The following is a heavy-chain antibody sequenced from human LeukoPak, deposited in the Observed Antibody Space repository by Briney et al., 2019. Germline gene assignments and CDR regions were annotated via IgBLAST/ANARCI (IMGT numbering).Heavy chain of an antibody. V-gene: IGHV3-30-3*01. CDR3: ARPSQYYYYFGMDV. CDR2: ISYDGSNK. CDR1: GFTFSSYP. D-gene: IGHD4-11*01. J-gene: IGHJ6*02. Sequence: GGSLRLSCAASGFTFSSYPMHWVRQAPGKGLEWVAVISYDGSNKYYADSVKGRFTISRDNSKNTLYPQMNSLRIEETAVYYCARPSQYYYYFGMDVWGQGTTVTVSS.